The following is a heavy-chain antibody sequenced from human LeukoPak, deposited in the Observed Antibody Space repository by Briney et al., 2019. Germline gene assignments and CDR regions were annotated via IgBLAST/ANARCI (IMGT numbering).Heavy chain of an antibody. D-gene: IGHD3-10*01. CDR3: AREQYISGKSLDY. V-gene: IGHV3-21*01. Sequence: GGSLRLSCAASGFTFSSYSMNWVRQAPGKGLEWVSSISSSSSYIYYADSVKGRFTISKDNAKKSLFLQMNSLRAEDTAVYYCAREQYISGKSLDYWGQGKLVTVSS. CDR1: GFTFSSYS. J-gene: IGHJ4*01. CDR2: ISSSSSYI.